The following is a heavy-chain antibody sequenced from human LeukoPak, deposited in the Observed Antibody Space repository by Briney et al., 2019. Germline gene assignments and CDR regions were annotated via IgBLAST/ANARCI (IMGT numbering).Heavy chain of an antibody. Sequence: GGSLRLSCAASGFTFSSYSMTWVRQAPGKGLEWVSRISGPGGTTYYTDSVKGRFTISRDNSKTTLYMQMNSLRAEDTAVYYCAKDKISMIRGVILRDAFDIWGQGTMVTVSS. CDR1: GFTFSSYS. CDR3: AKDKISMIRGVILRDAFDI. J-gene: IGHJ3*02. CDR2: ISGPGGTT. V-gene: IGHV3-23*01. D-gene: IGHD3-10*01.